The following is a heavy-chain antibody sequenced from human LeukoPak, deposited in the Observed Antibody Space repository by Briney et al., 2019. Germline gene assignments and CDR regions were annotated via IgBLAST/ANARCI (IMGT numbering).Heavy chain of an antibody. D-gene: IGHD5-12*01. V-gene: IGHV4-30-4*01. CDR1: GGSISCGDYY. CDR3: ARGSAGYSGYENYWFDP. CDR2: IYYSGST. J-gene: IGHJ5*02. Sequence: SETLSLTCTVSGGSISCGDYYWSWIRQPPGKGLEWIGYIYYSGSTYYNPSLKSRVTISVDTSKNQFSLKLSSVTAADTAVYYCARGSAGYSGYENYWFDPWGQGTLVTVSS.